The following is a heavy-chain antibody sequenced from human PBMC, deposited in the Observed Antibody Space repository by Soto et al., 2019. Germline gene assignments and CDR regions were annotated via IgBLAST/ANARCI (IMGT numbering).Heavy chain of an antibody. V-gene: IGHV5-51*01. CDR3: ASRSDCSGGSCYSNFDY. CDR1: GYSFTSYW. D-gene: IGHD2-15*01. CDR2: IYPGDSDT. Sequence: GESLKISCKGSGYSFTSYWIGWVRQMPGKGLEWMGIIYPGDSDTRYSPSFQGQVTISADKSISTAYLQWSSLKASDTAMYYCASRSDCSGGSCYSNFDYWGQGTLVTVSS. J-gene: IGHJ4*02.